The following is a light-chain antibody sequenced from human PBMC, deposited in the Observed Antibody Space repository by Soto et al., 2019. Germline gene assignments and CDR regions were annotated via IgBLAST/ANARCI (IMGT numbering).Light chain of an antibody. Sequence: EIQMTQSPSTLSASVGDRVTITCRASESINRRLSWYHQKPGSAPKRLIYKSSTFESGVTSRFSGSGYGTEFTLTISGLQPDDFSTYYCQRFDTSNAMYFFGPGTKVDIK. CDR1: ESINRR. V-gene: IGKV1-5*03. CDR3: QRFDTSNAMYF. CDR2: KSS. J-gene: IGKJ2*01.